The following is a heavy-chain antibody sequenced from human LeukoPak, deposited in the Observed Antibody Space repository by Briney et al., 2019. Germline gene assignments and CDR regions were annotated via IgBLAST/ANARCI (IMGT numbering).Heavy chain of an antibody. CDR1: GYTFTGYY. D-gene: IGHD5-12*01. Sequence: ASVKVSCKASGYTFTGYYMHWVRQAPGQGLEWMGWMNPNSGNTGYAQKFQGRVTITRNTSISTAYMELSSLRSEDTAVYYCARGYSGYDWGFDYWGQGTLVTVSS. J-gene: IGHJ4*02. CDR2: MNPNSGNT. V-gene: IGHV1-8*03. CDR3: ARGYSGYDWGFDY.